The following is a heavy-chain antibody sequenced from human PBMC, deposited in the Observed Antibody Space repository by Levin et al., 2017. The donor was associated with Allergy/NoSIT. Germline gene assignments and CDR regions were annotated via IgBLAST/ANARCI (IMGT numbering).Heavy chain of an antibody. CDR1: GGSFGGYY. J-gene: IGHJ3*01. D-gene: IGHD4-17*01. CDR2: ISHRGVT. Sequence: ESLKISCAVSGGSFGGYYWSWLRQPPGKGPEWIGEISHRGVTTYNPSLKSRFSISIDTYRNHFSLNVKSVTAADTAVYYCAMFPLRYGTFDVWGQGTMVTVSS. V-gene: IGHV4-34*01. CDR3: AMFPLRYGTFDV.